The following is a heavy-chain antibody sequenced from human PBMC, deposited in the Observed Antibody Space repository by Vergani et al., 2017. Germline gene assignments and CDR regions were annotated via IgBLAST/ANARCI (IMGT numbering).Heavy chain of an antibody. J-gene: IGHJ1*01. CDR2: IIPIFGTA. CDR1: GGTFSSSA. D-gene: IGHD3-22*01. Sequence: QVQLVQSGAEVKKPGSSVKVSCKASGGTFSSSAISWVRQAPGQGLEWMGRIIPIFGTANYAQKLQGRVTITADESTSTAYMELRSLRSADTAVYYCARDRGTLYYYDVSGTGYFQHWGQGTLVTVSS. CDR3: ARDRGTLYYYDVSGTGYFQH. V-gene: IGHV1-69*15.